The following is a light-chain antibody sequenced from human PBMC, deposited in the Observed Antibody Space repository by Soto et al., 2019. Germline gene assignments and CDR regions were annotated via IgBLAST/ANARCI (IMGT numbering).Light chain of an antibody. V-gene: IGLV3-21*02. CDR1: DIEGKS. J-gene: IGLJ2*01. CDR3: QVWDSRSDHVV. Sequence: SYELTQPPSVSVAPGQTARITCGGSDIEGKSVHWYQQKPGQAPVLVVYDDTDRPSGIPERFSGSNSGNTATLTITRVEAGDEADYYCQVWDSRSDHVVFGGGTKLTVL. CDR2: DDT.